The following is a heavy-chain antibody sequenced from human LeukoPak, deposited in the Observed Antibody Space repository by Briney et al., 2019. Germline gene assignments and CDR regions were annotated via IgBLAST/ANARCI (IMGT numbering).Heavy chain of an antibody. J-gene: IGHJ4*02. Sequence: SETLSLTCTVSGGSISSYYWSWIRQSAGKGLEWIGRVYTSGSTNYNASLPSRVTMSVDTSKNQFSLKLSSVTAADTAVYYCARDSRGSGSYYSDFDYWGQGTLVTVSS. CDR2: VYTSGST. D-gene: IGHD3-10*01. CDR1: GGSISSYY. V-gene: IGHV4-4*07. CDR3: ARDSRGSGSYYSDFDY.